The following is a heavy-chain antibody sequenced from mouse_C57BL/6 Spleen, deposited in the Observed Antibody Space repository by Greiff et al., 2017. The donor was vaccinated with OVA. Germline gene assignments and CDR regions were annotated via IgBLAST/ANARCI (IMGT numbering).Heavy chain of an antibody. CDR2: IYPGSGST. CDR3: AGGTAQASFFAY. V-gene: IGHV1-55*01. J-gene: IGHJ3*01. Sequence: QVQLQQPGAELVKPGASVKMSCKASGYTFTSYWITWVKQRPGQGLEWIGDIYPGSGSTNYNEKFKSKATLTVDTSSSTAYMQLSSLTSEDSAVYYCAGGTAQASFFAYWGQGTLVTVSA. CDR1: GYTFTSYW. D-gene: IGHD3-2*02.